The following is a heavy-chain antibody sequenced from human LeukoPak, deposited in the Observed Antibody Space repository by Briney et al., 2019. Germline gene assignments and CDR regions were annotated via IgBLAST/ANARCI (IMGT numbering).Heavy chain of an antibody. CDR1: GGSINSGTYY. CDR3: ARGPYSYDSSGAFDI. CDR2: IYPSGTT. D-gene: IGHD3-22*01. J-gene: IGHJ3*02. V-gene: IGHV4-61*02. Sequence: SETLSLTCTVSGGSINSGTYYWSWIRQPAGKGLEWIGRIYPSGTTNYNPSLKSRVTISVDTSKNQFSLKLSSVTAADTAVYFCARGPYSYDSSGAFDIWGQGTMVTVSS.